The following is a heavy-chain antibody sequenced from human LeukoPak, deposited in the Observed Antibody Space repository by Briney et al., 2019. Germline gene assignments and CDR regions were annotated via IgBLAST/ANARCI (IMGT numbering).Heavy chain of an antibody. Sequence: KPSETLSLTCTVSGGSISSSSYYWGWIRQPPGKGLEWIGSIYYSGSTYYNPSLKSRVTISVDTSKNQFSLKLSSVTAADTGVYYCARPANDGYSSYSWAFDSWGQGNLVTVSS. CDR2: IYYSGST. CDR3: ARPANDGYSSYSWAFDS. D-gene: IGHD5-12*01. J-gene: IGHJ4*02. CDR1: GGSISSSSYY. V-gene: IGHV4-39*07.